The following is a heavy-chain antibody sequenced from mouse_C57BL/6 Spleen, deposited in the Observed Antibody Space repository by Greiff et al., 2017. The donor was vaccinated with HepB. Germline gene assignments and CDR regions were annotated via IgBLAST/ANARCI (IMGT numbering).Heavy chain of an antibody. Sequence: VQRVESGPELVKPGASVKISCKASGYAFSSSWMNWVKQRPGKGLEWIGRIYPGDGDTNYNGKFKGKATLTADKSSSTAYMQLSSLTSEDSAVYFCARALGRDYYAMDYWGQGTSVTVSS. D-gene: IGHD4-1*01. J-gene: IGHJ4*01. CDR2: IYPGDGDT. V-gene: IGHV1-82*01. CDR1: GYAFSSSW. CDR3: ARALGRDYYAMDY.